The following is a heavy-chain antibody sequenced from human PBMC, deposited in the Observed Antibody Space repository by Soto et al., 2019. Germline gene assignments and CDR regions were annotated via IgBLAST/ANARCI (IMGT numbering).Heavy chain of an antibody. J-gene: IGHJ5*02. Sequence: ASVKVSCKASGYTFTNYDISWVRQATGQGLEWMGWMNPNSANTGYAQKFQGRVSMTRDTSTNTAYMELSSLRSEDTAIYYCARLSTSGTLNWFDPWGQGTLVTVSS. CDR1: GYTFTNYD. CDR3: ARLSTSGTLNWFDP. V-gene: IGHV1-8*01. D-gene: IGHD1-26*01. CDR2: MNPNSANT.